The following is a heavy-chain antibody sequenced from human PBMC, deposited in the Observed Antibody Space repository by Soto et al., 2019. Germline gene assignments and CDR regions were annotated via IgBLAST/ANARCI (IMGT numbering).Heavy chain of an antibody. Sequence: PGESLKISCKASGYSFTSYWIGWVRQMPGKGLEWMGIIYPGDSDTRYSPSFQGQVTISADKSISTASLQWSSLKAPDTAMYYCARIPSTGPYYFDYWGQGTLVTVSS. CDR3: ARIPSTGPYYFDY. V-gene: IGHV5-51*01. J-gene: IGHJ4*02. CDR1: GYSFTSYW. D-gene: IGHD1-1*01. CDR2: IYPGDSDT.